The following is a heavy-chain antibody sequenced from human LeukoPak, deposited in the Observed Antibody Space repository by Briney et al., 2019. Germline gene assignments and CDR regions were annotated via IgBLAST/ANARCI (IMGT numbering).Heavy chain of an antibody. CDR3: ARRPYDSSGYHFDY. V-gene: IGHV5-51*01. Sequence: GESLKISCKGSGYSFNNYWVGWVRQMPGKGLEWMGIIYPGDSDTRYSPSFQGQVTISADKSISPAYLQWSSLKASDTAMYYCARRPYDSSGYHFDYWGQGTLVTVSS. J-gene: IGHJ4*02. CDR1: GYSFNNYW. D-gene: IGHD3-22*01. CDR2: IYPGDSDT.